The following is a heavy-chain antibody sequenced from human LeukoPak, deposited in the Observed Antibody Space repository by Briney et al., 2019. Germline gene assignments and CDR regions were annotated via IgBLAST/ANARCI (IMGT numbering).Heavy chain of an antibody. Sequence: GASVKVSCKASGYTFIDHYIHWLRQAPGQGLEWMGWISAYNGNTNYAQKLQGRVTMTTDTSTSTAYMELRSLRSDDTAVYYCARVRYSGSYYYNWFDPWGQGTLVTVSS. CDR1: GYTFIDHY. D-gene: IGHD1-26*01. J-gene: IGHJ5*02. V-gene: IGHV1-18*04. CDR2: ISAYNGNT. CDR3: ARVRYSGSYYYNWFDP.